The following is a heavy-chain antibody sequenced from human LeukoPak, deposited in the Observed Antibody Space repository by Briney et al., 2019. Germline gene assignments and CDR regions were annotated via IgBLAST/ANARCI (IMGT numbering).Heavy chain of an antibody. CDR2: IYPGDSDT. D-gene: IGHD1-1*01. Sequence: GESLQISCKGSGYRFTSSWIGWVRQMPGKGLEWMGIIYPGDSDTRYRPSFQGQVTISADKSISTAYLQWSSLNTSDTAMYYCARYTDHYYFDYWGQGTLVTVSS. V-gene: IGHV5-51*01. CDR1: GYRFTSSW. CDR3: ARYTDHYYFDY. J-gene: IGHJ4*02.